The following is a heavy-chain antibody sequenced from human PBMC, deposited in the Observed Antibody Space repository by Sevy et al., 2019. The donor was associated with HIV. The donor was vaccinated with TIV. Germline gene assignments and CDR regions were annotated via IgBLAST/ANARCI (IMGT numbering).Heavy chain of an antibody. Sequence: ASVKVSCKVSGYTLTELCMHWVRQVPGKGLEWMGRFDPEDDETIYAQKFQGRVTMTEDTSTDTAYMELSSLRSEDTAVYYCATTKDFYENSGDPFDYWGQGTLVTVSS. CDR1: GYTLTELC. CDR3: ATTKDFYENSGDPFDY. CDR2: FDPEDDET. D-gene: IGHD3-22*01. J-gene: IGHJ4*02. V-gene: IGHV1-24*01.